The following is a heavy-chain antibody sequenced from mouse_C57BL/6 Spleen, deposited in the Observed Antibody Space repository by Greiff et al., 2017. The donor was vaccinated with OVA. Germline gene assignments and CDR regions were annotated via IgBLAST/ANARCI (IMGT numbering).Heavy chain of an antibody. D-gene: IGHD1-1*01. J-gene: IGHJ4*01. CDR1: GFSLTSYG. CDR2: IWSGGST. CDR3: ARAYYYGSSLYYYAMDY. V-gene: IGHV2-2*01. Sequence: QVHVKQSGPGLVQPSQSLSITCTVSGFSLTSYGVHWVRQSPGKGLEWLGVIWSGGSTDYNAAFISRLSISKDNSKSQVFFKMNSLQADDTAIYYCARAYYYGSSLYYYAMDYWGQGTSVTVSS.